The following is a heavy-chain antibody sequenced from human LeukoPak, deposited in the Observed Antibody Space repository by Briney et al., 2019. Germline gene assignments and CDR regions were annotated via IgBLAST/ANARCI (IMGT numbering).Heavy chain of an antibody. CDR1: GFTFSSYW. CDR2: INIDGSST. D-gene: IGHD3-10*01. V-gene: IGHV3-74*01. CDR3: ERAFYYGSGTYVP. J-gene: IGHJ5*02. Sequence: PGGSLRLSCAASGFTFSSYWMHWVRQAPGKGLVWVSRINIDGSSTNYADSVKGRFTISRDNAKNTLYLQMNSLRAEDTAVYYCERAFYYGSGTYVPGGKGPLATVSS.